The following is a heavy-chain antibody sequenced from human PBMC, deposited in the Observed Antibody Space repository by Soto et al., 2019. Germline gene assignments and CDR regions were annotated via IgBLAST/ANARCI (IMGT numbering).Heavy chain of an antibody. V-gene: IGHV3-48*03. CDR1: GFTFSSYE. J-gene: IGHJ4*02. CDR3: ARVGRKGLVGY. CDR2: ISSSGSTI. Sequence: PGGSLRLSCAASGFTFSSYEMNWVRQAPGKGLEWVSYISSSGSTIYYADSVKGRFTISRDNAKNSLYLQMNSLRAEDTAVYYCARVGRKGLVGYWGQGTLVTVSS.